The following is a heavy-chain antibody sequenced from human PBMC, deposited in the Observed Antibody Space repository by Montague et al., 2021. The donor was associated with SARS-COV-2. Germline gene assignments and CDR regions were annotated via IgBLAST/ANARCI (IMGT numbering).Heavy chain of an antibody. CDR3: ARHMGQVYGGNTNVPTFGY. Sequence: SETLSLTCTVSGGSISSSSYCWGWIRQPPGKGLEWIGSIYYSGSTYYNPSLKSRVTISVDTSKNQFSLKLSSVTAADTAVYYCARHMGQVYGGNTNVPTFGYWGQGTLVTVSS. CDR1: GGSISSSSYC. V-gene: IGHV4-39*01. CDR2: IYYSGST. J-gene: IGHJ4*02. D-gene: IGHD4-23*01.